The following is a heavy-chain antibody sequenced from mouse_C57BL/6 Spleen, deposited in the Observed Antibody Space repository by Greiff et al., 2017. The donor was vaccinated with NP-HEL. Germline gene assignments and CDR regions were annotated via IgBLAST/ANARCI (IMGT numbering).Heavy chain of an antibody. CDR1: GFNIKNTY. D-gene: IGHD1-1*01. Sequence: VQLQQSVAELVRPGASVKLSCTASGFNIKNTYMHWVKQRPEQGLEWIGRIDPANGNTKYAPKFQGKATITADTSSNTAYLQLSSLTSEDTAIYYCASFTTVVATDFDVWGTGTTVTVSS. V-gene: IGHV14-3*01. CDR3: ASFTTVVATDFDV. CDR2: IDPANGNT. J-gene: IGHJ1*03.